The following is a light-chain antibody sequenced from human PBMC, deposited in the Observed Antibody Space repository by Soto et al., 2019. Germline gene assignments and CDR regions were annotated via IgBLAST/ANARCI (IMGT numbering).Light chain of an antibody. J-gene: IGKJ1*01. CDR1: QRISTN. V-gene: IGKV3-15*01. CDR2: SSS. Sequence: DIEMTQSPPILSVSPGEGATLSCRASQRISTNLAWYQHIPGQAPRLLVVSSSRRPTDVPARFSGSGSETDFTLTISSLQSEDSAFYYWQQNNNLPPTFGQGTKVEVK. CDR3: QQNNNLPPT.